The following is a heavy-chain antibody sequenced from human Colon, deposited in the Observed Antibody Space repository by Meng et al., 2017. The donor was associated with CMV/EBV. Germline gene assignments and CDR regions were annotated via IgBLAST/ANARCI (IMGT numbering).Heavy chain of an antibody. CDR3: ATGSVAADGKGY. V-gene: IGHV7-4-1*02. D-gene: IGHD6-13*01. CDR2: INPKTANP. CDR1: GYMFTRYD. Sequence: CKASGYMFTRYDINWVRQAPGQWLEWMGYINPKTANPTYVQGFTGRFVFSLDTSVSTAYLQISSLEAEDTAVYYCATGSVAADGKGYWGQGTLVTVSS. J-gene: IGHJ1*01.